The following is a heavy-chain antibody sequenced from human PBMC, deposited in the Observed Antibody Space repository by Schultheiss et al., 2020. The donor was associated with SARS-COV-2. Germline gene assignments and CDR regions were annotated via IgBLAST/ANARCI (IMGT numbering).Heavy chain of an antibody. Sequence: SQTLSLTCTVSGGSISSYYWSWIRQPPGKGLEWIGYIYYSGSTNYNPSLKSRVTISVDTSKNQFSLKLSSVTAADTAVYYCARDEFYCSGGSCYVFDYWGQGTLVTVSS. CDR2: IYYSGST. V-gene: IGHV4-59*01. J-gene: IGHJ4*02. CDR1: GGSISSYY. D-gene: IGHD2-15*01. CDR3: ARDEFYCSGGSCYVFDY.